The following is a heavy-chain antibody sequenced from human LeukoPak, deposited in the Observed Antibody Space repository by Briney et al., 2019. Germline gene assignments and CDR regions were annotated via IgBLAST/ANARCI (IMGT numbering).Heavy chain of an antibody. J-gene: IGHJ6*02. CDR2: INHSGST. D-gene: IGHD2-2*01. CDR1: GFTFSSYA. V-gene: IGHV4-34*01. CDR3: ARGVGYCSSTSCPTGNYYGMDV. Sequence: GSLRLSCAASGFTFSSYAMSWVRQPPGKGLEWIGEINHSGSTNYNPSLKSRATISVDTSKNQFSLKLSSVTAADTAVYYCARGVGYCSSTSCPTGNYYGMDVWGQGTTVTVSS.